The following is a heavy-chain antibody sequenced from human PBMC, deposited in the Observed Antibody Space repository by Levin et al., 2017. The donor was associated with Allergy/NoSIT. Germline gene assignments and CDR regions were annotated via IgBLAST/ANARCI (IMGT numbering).Heavy chain of an antibody. CDR3: AKDGSPYYDSSGYYYY. D-gene: IGHD3-22*01. Sequence: SLKISCAASGFTFDDYAMHWVRQAPGKGLEWVSGISWNSGSIGYADSVKGRFTISRDNAKNSLYLQMNSLRAEDTALYYCAKDGSPYYDSSGYYYYWGQGTLVTVSS. CDR1: GFTFDDYA. J-gene: IGHJ4*02. V-gene: IGHV3-9*01. CDR2: ISWNSGSI.